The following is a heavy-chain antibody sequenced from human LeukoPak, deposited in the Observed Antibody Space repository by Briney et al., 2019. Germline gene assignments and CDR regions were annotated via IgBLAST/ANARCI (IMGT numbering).Heavy chain of an antibody. CDR3: AKGGWISYFDY. CDR1: GFTFSSYS. Sequence: GGSLRLSCSASGFTFSSYSMHWVRQAPGKGLEYLSAISSNGGSTSYAESVRGRFTISRDNSKNTLFLQMSSLRAEDTAVYYCAKGGWISYFDYWGQGTLVTVSS. D-gene: IGHD2-2*03. V-gene: IGHV3-64D*06. J-gene: IGHJ4*02. CDR2: ISSNGGST.